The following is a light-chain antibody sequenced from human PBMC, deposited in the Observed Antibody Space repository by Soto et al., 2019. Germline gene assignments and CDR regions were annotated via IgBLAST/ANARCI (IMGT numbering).Light chain of an antibody. V-gene: IGKV1-9*01. CDR3: QHYNPSFSLT. CDR2: AAS. Sequence: TPSPSFLPPSIRARVTPTSRASQVISTSLAWYQVKPGKASNLLIYAASTLESGVPSRFSGSVSGTEFTLTICGLQPDPFPSYYRQHYNPSFSLTFGGGTKVDI. CDR1: QVISTS. J-gene: IGKJ4*01.